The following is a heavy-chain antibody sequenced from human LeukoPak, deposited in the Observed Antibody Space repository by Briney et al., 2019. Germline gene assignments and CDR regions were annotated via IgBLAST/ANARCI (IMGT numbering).Heavy chain of an antibody. D-gene: IGHD3-22*01. CDR2: IWYDGSNK. CDR1: GFTLSSYG. J-gene: IGHJ4*02. Sequence: PGRSLRLSCAASGFTLSSYGIHWVRQAPGKGLEWVAVIWYDGSNKYYADSVKGRFTISRDNSKNTLYLQMNSLRAEDTAVYYCAKDGSQYDYASSGYYGIDYWGQGTLDTVSS. CDR3: AKDGSQYDYASSGYYGIDY. V-gene: IGHV3-33*06.